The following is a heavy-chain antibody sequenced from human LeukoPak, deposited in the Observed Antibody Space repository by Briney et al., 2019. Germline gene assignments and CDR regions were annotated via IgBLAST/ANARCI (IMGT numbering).Heavy chain of an antibody. Sequence: GGSLRLSCAASGFTFSGSAMHWVRQASGKGLEWVGRIRSKANSYATAYAASVKGRFTISRDDSKNTLYLQMNSLTAEDTAVYYCAKDGRNEEYYFDYWGQGTLVTVSS. J-gene: IGHJ4*02. D-gene: IGHD5-24*01. CDR1: GFTFSGSA. CDR3: AKDGRNEEYYFDY. V-gene: IGHV3-73*01. CDR2: IRSKANSYAT.